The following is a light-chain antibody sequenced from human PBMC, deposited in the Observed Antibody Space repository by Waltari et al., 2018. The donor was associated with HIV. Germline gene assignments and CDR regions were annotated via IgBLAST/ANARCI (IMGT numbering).Light chain of an antibody. CDR2: DVT. V-gene: IGLV2-11*01. Sequence: QSALTQPRSVSGSPGQSVAISCTGTSSDVGGYNSVSWYQQHPGKALKPIIYDVTKRPSGFPDRFSGSKSGNTASLTISGLQAEDEADYYCCSYAGSYTFVFGGGTKLTVL. CDR3: CSYAGSYTFV. J-gene: IGLJ3*02. CDR1: SSDVGGYNS.